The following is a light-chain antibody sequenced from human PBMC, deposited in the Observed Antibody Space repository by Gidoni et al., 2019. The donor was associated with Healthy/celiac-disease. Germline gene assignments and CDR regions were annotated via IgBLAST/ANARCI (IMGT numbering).Light chain of an antibody. V-gene: IGLV1-40*01. CDR3: QSYDSSLSVVV. Sequence: QSVLTQPPSVSGAPGQRVTISCTGSSSNIGAGYDVHWYQQLPGTAPKLLLYGNSNRPSGVPDLFSGSKSGTSASLAITGLQAEDEADYYCQSYDSSLSVVVFGGGTKLTVL. CDR2: GNS. CDR1: SSNIGAGYD. J-gene: IGLJ2*01.